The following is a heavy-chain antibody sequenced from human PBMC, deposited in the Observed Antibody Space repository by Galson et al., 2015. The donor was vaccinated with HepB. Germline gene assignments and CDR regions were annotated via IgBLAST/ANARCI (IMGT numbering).Heavy chain of an antibody. J-gene: IGHJ4*02. CDR2: ISSNGGST. CDR3: VKGAFGVVTPFDY. CDR1: GFTFSSYA. D-gene: IGHD3-3*01. Sequence: FLRLSCAASGFTFSSYAMHWVRQAPGKGLEYVSAISSNGGSTYYADSVKGRFTISRDNSKNTLYLQMSSLRAEDTAVYYCVKGAFGVVTPFDYWGQGTLVTVSS. V-gene: IGHV3-64D*06.